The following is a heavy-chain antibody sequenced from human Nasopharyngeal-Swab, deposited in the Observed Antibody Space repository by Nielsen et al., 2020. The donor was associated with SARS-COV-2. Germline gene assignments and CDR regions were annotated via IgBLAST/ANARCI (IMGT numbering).Heavy chain of an antibody. Sequence: SETLSLTCAVYGGSFSGYYWSWIRQPPGKGLEWIGEINHSGSTNYNPSLKSRVTISVGTSKNQFSLKLSSVTAADTAVYYCASSDCGGDCYPDAFDIWGQGTMVTVSS. V-gene: IGHV4-34*01. D-gene: IGHD2-21*02. CDR3: ASSDCGGDCYPDAFDI. J-gene: IGHJ3*02. CDR1: GGSFSGYY. CDR2: INHSGST.